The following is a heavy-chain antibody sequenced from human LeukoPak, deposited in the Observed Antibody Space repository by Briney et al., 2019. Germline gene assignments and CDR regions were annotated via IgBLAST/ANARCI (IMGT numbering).Heavy chain of an antibody. D-gene: IGHD5-24*01. CDR1: GFTFSDYS. CDR2: IGIDSGNT. CDR3: ARDYKYAFDN. V-gene: IGHV3-48*01. J-gene: IGHJ4*02. Sequence: GGSLRLSCAASGFTFSDYSMNWVRQAPGKGLECISYIGIDSGNTNYADSVKGRFTISGDKAKNSLYLQMNSLRVEDTAVYYYARDYKYAFDNWGQGTLVTVSS.